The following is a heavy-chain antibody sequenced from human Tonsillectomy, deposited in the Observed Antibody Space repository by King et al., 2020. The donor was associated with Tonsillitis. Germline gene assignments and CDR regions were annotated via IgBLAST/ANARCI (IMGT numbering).Heavy chain of an antibody. V-gene: IGHV5-51*03. CDR3: ARGTYCGADCYSGDAFDL. CDR1: EYSFSTYW. Sequence: EVQLVESGAEVKKPGESLKISCEGSEYSFSTYWIGWVRQKPGNGLEWMGIIYAGDSDTRYSPSFQGQVTISADKSINTAYLQWSSLKASDTAMYYCARGTYCGADCYSGDAFDLWGQGTKVTVSS. D-gene: IGHD2-21*02. CDR2: IYAGDSDT. J-gene: IGHJ3*01.